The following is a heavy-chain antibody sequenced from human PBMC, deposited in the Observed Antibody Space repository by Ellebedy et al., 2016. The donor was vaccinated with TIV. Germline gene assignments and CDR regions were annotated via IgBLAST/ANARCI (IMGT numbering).Heavy chain of an antibody. CDR1: GGSISSYY. CDR2: IYYSGST. Sequence: SETLSLXXTVSGGSISSYYWSWIRQPPGKGLEWIGYIYYSGSTNYNPSLKSRVTISVDTSNNQFSLKLSSVNAADTAVYYCARHKLGQQLVTFDYWGQGTLVTVSS. J-gene: IGHJ4*02. V-gene: IGHV4-59*08. D-gene: IGHD6-13*01. CDR3: ARHKLGQQLVTFDY.